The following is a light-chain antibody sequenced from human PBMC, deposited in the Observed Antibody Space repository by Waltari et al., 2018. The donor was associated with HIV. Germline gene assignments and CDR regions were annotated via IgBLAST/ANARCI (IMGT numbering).Light chain of an antibody. CDR3: QSYDRRLSASL. Sequence: QSVLTQPPSVSGAPGQRVTISCTGTSSNLGAGYDLEWYQQVPGTAPKLLIYGNTNRPSGVSDRFSASKSGTSASLAITGLQAEDEADYYCQSYDRRLSASLFGGGTTLTVL. CDR1: SSNLGAGYD. V-gene: IGLV1-40*01. CDR2: GNT. J-gene: IGLJ2*01.